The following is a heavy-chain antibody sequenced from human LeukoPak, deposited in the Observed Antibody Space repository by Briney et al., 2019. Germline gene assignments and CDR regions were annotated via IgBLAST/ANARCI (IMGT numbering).Heavy chain of an antibody. V-gene: IGHV1-2*02. CDR2: INPNSGGT. J-gene: IGHJ5*02. D-gene: IGHD4-17*01. Sequence: ASVKVSCKASGYTFTGYYMHWVRQAPGQGLEWMGWINPNSGGTNYAQKFQGRVTMTRDTSISTAYMELSRLRSDDTAVYYCAVEYGDYPGANWFDPWGQGTLVTVSS. CDR3: AVEYGDYPGANWFDP. CDR1: GYTFTGYY.